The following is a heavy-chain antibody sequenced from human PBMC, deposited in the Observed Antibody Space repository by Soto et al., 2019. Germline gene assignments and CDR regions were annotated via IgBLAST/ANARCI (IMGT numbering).Heavy chain of an antibody. J-gene: IGHJ4*02. D-gene: IGHD1-26*01. CDR2: IHYSGRT. CDR1: NGSISGFY. V-gene: IGHV4-59*12. CDR3: VRVGVGIGNHFDS. Sequence: QVQLQESGPGLVKPSETLSLTCSVSNGSISGFYWTWIRQAPGKILEWIGYIHYSGRTDYNPSLTSQATMSVDTSKNQFSLNLKSITAADTAVYYCVRVGVGIGNHFDSWGRGTLVTVSS.